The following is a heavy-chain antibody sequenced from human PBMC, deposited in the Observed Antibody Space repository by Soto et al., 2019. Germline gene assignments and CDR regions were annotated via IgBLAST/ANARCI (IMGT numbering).Heavy chain of an antibody. CDR3: ARKPPSAIQGWAFGMDV. CDR2: TFSGGNT. D-gene: IGHD2-21*01. V-gene: IGHV3-53*02. J-gene: IGHJ6*02. CDR1: GFSISSNY. Sequence: ELQLVETGGGLIQTGGSLRLSCAASGFSISSNYIAWVRQPPGKGLEWVSTTFSGGNTEYAASVKGRCSISRDNYKNTLYLQMDKLRVEDTAVYYWARKPPSAIQGWAFGMDVWGQGTTVSVSS.